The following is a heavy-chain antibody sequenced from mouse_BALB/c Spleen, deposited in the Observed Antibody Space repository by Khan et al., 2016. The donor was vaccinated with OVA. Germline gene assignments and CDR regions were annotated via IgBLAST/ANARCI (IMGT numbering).Heavy chain of an antibody. CDR3: ARDDSRYNYAMDY. CDR1: GYSITSDYA. Sequence: EVKLLESGPGLVKPSQSLSLTCTVTGYSITSDYAWNWIRQPPGNKLEWRGYISYSGSTYYNPSIKSRISITRDTSKNQFFLQLNSVTTEDTATYYCARDDSRYNYAMDYWGQGTSVTVSS. CDR2: ISYSGST. J-gene: IGHJ4*01. V-gene: IGHV3-2*02. D-gene: IGHD2-4*01.